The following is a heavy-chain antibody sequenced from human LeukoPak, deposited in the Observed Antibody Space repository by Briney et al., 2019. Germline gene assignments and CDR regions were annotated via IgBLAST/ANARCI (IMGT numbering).Heavy chain of an antibody. CDR3: ARAPSGDSGFESKTSFDF. Sequence: SDTLSLTCTVSGGSIGGHYWTWIRQPPGKGLEWIGYIYYTGSANYHPSFKSRVTMSVDTSKNQFSLRLNSVTAADTAVYFCARAPSGDSGFESKTSFDFWGQGTLVTVSS. J-gene: IGHJ4*02. D-gene: IGHD5-12*01. CDR1: GGSIGGHY. V-gene: IGHV4-59*11. CDR2: IYYTGSA.